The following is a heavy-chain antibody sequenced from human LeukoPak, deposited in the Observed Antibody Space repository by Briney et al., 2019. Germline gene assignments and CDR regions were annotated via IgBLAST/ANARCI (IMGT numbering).Heavy chain of an antibody. CDR1: GGSISSGGYY. D-gene: IGHD4-17*01. CDR2: IYYSGST. Sequence: SQTLSLTCTVSGGSISSGGYYWSWIRQHPGKGLEWIGYIYYSGSTYYNPSLKSRVTISVDTSKNQFSLKLSSVTAADTAVYYCARSDYAVPYYYYYGMDVWGQGTTVTVSS. CDR3: ARSDYAVPYYYYYGMDV. V-gene: IGHV4-31*03. J-gene: IGHJ6*02.